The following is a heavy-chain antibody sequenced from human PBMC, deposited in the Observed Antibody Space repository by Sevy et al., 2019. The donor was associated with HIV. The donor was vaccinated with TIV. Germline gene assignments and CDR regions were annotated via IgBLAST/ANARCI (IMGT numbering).Heavy chain of an antibody. CDR1: GYTFTSYG. V-gene: IGHV1-18*04. Sequence: ASVKVSCKASGYTFTSYGISWVRQAPGQGLEWMGWISAYNGNTNYAQKLQGRVTMTTDTSTGTAYMELRGLRSDDTAVYYCARSGSPLLWFGANAFDIWGQGTMVTVSS. CDR3: ARSGSPLLWFGANAFDI. CDR2: ISAYNGNT. D-gene: IGHD3-10*01. J-gene: IGHJ3*02.